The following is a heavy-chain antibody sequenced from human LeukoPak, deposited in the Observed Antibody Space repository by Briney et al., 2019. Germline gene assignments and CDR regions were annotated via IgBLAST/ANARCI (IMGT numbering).Heavy chain of an antibody. V-gene: IGHV3-7*03. CDR1: GFSSSTYW. Sequence: GGSLRLSCAASGFSSSTYWMNWVRQAPGKGLEWVANIKQDGSEKYYVDSVKGRFTISRDNAKNSLYLQMNNLRAEDTAVYYCARNRGWETFDYWGQGTLVTVSS. CDR3: ARNRGWETFDY. CDR2: IKQDGSEK. J-gene: IGHJ4*02. D-gene: IGHD3-10*01.